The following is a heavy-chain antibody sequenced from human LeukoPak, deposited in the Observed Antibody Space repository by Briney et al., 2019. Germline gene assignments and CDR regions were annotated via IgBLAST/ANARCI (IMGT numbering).Heavy chain of an antibody. J-gene: IGHJ3*02. CDR2: ISSSSSTI. Sequence: GGSLRLSCAASGFTFSSYSMNWVRQAPGKGLEWVSYISSSSSTIYYADSVKGRFTISRDNAKNSLYLHMNSLRAEDTAVYYCARAVRAGAFDIWGQGTMVTVSS. V-gene: IGHV3-48*01. D-gene: IGHD6-19*01. CDR1: GFTFSSYS. CDR3: ARAVRAGAFDI.